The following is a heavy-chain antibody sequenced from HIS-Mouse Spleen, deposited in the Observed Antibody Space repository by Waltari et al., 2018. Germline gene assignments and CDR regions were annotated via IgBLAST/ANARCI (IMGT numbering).Heavy chain of an antibody. D-gene: IGHD1-26*01. CDR2: ISYDGSNK. J-gene: IGHJ4*03. CDR1: GFTFSSFG. Sequence: QVQLVESGGGVVQPGRSLRLPWAASGFTFSSFGSHWVRRAPGKGLEWVAVISYDGSNKYYADSVKGRFTISRDNSKNTLYLQMNSLRAEDTAVYYCAKDRGSPLYFDYWGQGTMVTVSS. V-gene: IGHV3-30*18. CDR3: AKDRGSPLYFDY.